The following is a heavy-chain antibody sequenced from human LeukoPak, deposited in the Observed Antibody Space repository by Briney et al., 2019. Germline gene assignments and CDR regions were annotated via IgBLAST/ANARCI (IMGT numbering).Heavy chain of an antibody. CDR1: GYKFTNYW. Sequence: GESLKISCQASGYKFTNYWIGWVRQLPGKGLEWMGIIFLSDSDTRYSPSFQGQVTISADKSTSTAYLHWSTLKASDTAIYYCARHEVTAAAGTEFDSWGQGTLVTVSS. J-gene: IGHJ4*02. D-gene: IGHD6-13*01. V-gene: IGHV5-51*01. CDR3: ARHEVTAAAGTEFDS. CDR2: IFLSDSDT.